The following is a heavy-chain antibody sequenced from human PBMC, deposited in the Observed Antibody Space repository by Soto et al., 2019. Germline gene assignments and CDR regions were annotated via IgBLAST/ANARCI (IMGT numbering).Heavy chain of an antibody. D-gene: IGHD3-10*01. CDR1: GFTFSSYA. V-gene: IGHV3-23*01. CDR3: AKDHSYGSGAPDAFDI. Sequence: GGSLRLSCAASGFTFSSYAMSWVRQAPGKGLEWVSAISGSGGSTYYADSVKGRFTISRDNSKNTLYLQMNSLRAEDTAVYYCAKDHSYGSGAPDAFDIWGQGTMVTVSS. CDR2: ISGSGGST. J-gene: IGHJ3*02.